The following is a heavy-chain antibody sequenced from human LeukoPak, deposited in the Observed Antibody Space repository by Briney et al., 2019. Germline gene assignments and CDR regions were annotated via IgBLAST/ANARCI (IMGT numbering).Heavy chain of an antibody. J-gene: IGHJ4*02. D-gene: IGHD1-26*01. CDR3: ARDRRATHFDY. Sequence: GGSLRLSCAASGFTVSSNYMSWVRQAPGKGLEWVSGINWNGGSTGYADSVRGRFTISRDNAKNSLYLQMNSLRAEDTALYYCARDRRATHFDYWGQGTLVTVSS. V-gene: IGHV3-20*04. CDR2: INWNGGST. CDR1: GFTVSSNY.